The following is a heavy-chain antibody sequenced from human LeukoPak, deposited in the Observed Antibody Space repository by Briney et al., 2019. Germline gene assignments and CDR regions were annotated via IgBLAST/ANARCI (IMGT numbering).Heavy chain of an antibody. CDR1: GFTFSSYS. D-gene: IGHD3-16*01. Sequence: GGSLRLSCAASGFTFSSYSMNWVRQAPGKGLEWVSAISGSGGSTYYADSVKGRFTISRDNSKNTLYLQMNSLRAEDTAVYYCAKEVRVLGYDSHFDYWGQGTLVTVSS. J-gene: IGHJ4*02. V-gene: IGHV3-23*01. CDR2: ISGSGGST. CDR3: AKEVRVLGYDSHFDY.